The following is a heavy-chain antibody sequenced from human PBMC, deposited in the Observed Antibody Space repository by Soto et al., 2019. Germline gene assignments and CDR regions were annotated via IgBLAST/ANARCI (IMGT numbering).Heavy chain of an antibody. D-gene: IGHD5-12*01. CDR2: IYNSGNT. CDR3: AREGRVATFDY. V-gene: IGHV4-61*01. J-gene: IGHJ4*02. Sequence: SETLSLTCTVSGGSVSSGSYFWSWIRQPPGKGLEWIGYIYNSGNTKYNPSLKSRVTISADTSKNQFSLKLSSVTAADTAVYYCAREGRVATFDYWGQGSLVTVSS. CDR1: GGSVSSGSYF.